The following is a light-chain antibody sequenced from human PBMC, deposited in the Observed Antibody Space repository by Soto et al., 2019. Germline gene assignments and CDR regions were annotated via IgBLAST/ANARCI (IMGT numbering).Light chain of an antibody. Sequence: IVIPQSLSALSVTSEQRATFSYSASQSVSSNLAWYQQKPGQAPRLLIYGASTRATGIPARFSGSGSGTEFTLTISSRQPDDFATYYCQQSNSYPWTFGQGTKVDIK. CDR3: QQSNSYPWT. CDR1: QSVSSN. V-gene: IGKV3-15*01. CDR2: GAS. J-gene: IGKJ1*01.